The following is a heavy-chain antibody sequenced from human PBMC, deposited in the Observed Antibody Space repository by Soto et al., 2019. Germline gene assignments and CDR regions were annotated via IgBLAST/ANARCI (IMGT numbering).Heavy chain of an antibody. D-gene: IGHD3-9*01. V-gene: IGHV1-3*01. CDR3: ARDRGDYYDILTGPFDY. CDR2: INAGNGNT. Sequence: ASVKVSCKASGYTFTSYAIHWVRQAPGQRLEWMGWINAGNGNTKYSQKFQGRVTITRDTSASTAYMELSSLRSEDTAVYYCARDRGDYYDILTGPFDYWGQGTLVTVSS. J-gene: IGHJ4*02. CDR1: GYTFTSYA.